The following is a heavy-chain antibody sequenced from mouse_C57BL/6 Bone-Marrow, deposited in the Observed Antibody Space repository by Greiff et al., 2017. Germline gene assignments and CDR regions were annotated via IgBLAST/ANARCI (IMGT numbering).Heavy chain of an antibody. CDR1: GYTFTSYW. Sequence: QVQLQQPGAELVKPGASVKLSCKASGYTFTSYWMQWVKQRPGQGLEWIGEIDPSDSYTNYNQKFKGKATLTVDTSSSTAYMQLSSLTSEDSAVYYCASYCYGSSPAWFAYWGQGTLVTVSA. D-gene: IGHD1-1*01. V-gene: IGHV1-50*01. J-gene: IGHJ3*01. CDR2: IDPSDSYT. CDR3: ASYCYGSSPAWFAY.